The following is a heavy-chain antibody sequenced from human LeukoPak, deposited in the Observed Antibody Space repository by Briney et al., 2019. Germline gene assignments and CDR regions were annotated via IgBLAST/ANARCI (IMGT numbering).Heavy chain of an antibody. CDR1: GGTFSSYA. Sequence: ASVKASCKASGGTFSSYAISWVRQAPGQGPEWMGGIIPIFGTANYAQKFQGRVTITADESTSTAYMELSSLRSEDTAVYYCARDDYDSSGYYLYYYYYGMDVWGQGTTVTVSS. CDR3: ARDDYDSSGYYLYYYYYGMDV. J-gene: IGHJ6*02. V-gene: IGHV1-69*01. CDR2: IIPIFGTA. D-gene: IGHD3-22*01.